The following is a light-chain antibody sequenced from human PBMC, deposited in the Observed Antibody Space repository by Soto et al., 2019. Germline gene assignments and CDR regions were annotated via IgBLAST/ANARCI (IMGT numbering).Light chain of an antibody. Sequence: IVLTQSQATLSRSPGERGTLSCGASQSVSSSYVAWYQHKNGLAPRPLIHDTSSRAIGIPDRLSGSKSGTNFTLTIRRMETEDVGMYYCQQYGSSPITFGQGTRLEIK. J-gene: IGKJ5*01. CDR1: QSVSSSY. CDR3: QQYGSSPIT. CDR2: DTS. V-gene: IGKV3D-20*01.